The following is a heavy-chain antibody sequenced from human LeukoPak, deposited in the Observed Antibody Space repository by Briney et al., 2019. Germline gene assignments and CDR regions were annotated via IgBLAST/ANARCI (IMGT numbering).Heavy chain of an antibody. CDR1: GGTFSSYA. CDR2: IIPIFGTA. Sequence: GASVKVSCTASGGTFSSYAISWVRQAPGQGLEWMGGIIPIFGTANYAQKFQGRVTITADESTSTAYMEQSNLRSEDTAVYYCAREKNYYGSAHDAFDIWGQGTVVTVSS. J-gene: IGHJ3*02. D-gene: IGHD3-10*01. V-gene: IGHV1-69*13. CDR3: AREKNYYGSAHDAFDI.